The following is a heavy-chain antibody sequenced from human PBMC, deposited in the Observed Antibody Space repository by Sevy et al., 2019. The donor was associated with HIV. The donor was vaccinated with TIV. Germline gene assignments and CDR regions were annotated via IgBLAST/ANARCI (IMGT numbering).Heavy chain of an antibody. CDR2: INESGIT. CDR1: DGSFSGYY. D-gene: IGHD6-19*01. Sequence: SETLSLTCAVHDGSFSGYYWNWIRQLPGKGLEWIGEINESGITYYNPSLKSRVTISVDTSKKQFSLKLRSVTAADTAVYYCARDPIAVAPYFDNWGQGTLVTVSS. CDR3: ARDPIAVAPYFDN. J-gene: IGHJ4*02. V-gene: IGHV4-34*01.